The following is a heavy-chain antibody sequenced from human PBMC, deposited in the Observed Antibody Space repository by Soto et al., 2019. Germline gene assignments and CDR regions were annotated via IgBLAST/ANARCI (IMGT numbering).Heavy chain of an antibody. V-gene: IGHV4-31*03. D-gene: IGHD5-18*01. J-gene: IGHJ4*02. Sequence: PSETLSLTCTFSGGSISSGGYYWSWIRQHPGKGLEWIGYIYYSGSTYYNPSLKSRVTISVDTSKNQFSLKLSSVTAADTAVYYCARYSYGYRFDYWGQGTLVTVSS. CDR3: ARYSYGYRFDY. CDR2: IYYSGST. CDR1: GGSISSGGYY.